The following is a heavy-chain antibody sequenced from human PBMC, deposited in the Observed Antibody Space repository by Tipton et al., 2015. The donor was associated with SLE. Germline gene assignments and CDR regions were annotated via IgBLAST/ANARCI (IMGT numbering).Heavy chain of an antibody. CDR1: GGSISSSSYY. D-gene: IGHD3-22*01. Sequence: TLSLTCTVSGGSISSSSYYWGWIRQPPGKGLEWIGSRYYSGSTDYNPSLKSRATISEDTPKNQFSLRLSSVTAADTAVYYCARYPYDSNGNHYYYFGMDVWGQGTTVTVSS. V-gene: IGHV4-39*07. J-gene: IGHJ6*02. CDR2: RYYSGST. CDR3: ARYPYDSNGNHYYYFGMDV.